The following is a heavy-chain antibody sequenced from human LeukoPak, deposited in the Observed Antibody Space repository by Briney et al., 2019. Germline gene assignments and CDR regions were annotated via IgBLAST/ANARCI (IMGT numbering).Heavy chain of an antibody. V-gene: IGHV3-64*01. J-gene: IGHJ4*02. CDR2: ISSNGGST. CDR3: ARGPSGVATIWGKHDY. D-gene: IGHD5-24*01. Sequence: GRSLRLSCAASAFTFSSYAMHWVRQAPGKGLEYVSAISSNGGSTYYANSVKGRFTISRDNSKNTLHLQMGSLRAEDMAVYYCARGPSGVATIWGKHDYWGQGTLVTVSS. CDR1: AFTFSSYA.